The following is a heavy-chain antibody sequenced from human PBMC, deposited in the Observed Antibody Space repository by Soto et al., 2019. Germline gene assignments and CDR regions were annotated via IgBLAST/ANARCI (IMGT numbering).Heavy chain of an antibody. CDR1: GFTFSSYA. CDR3: AKVGTARLVSNWFDP. Sequence: EVQLLESGGGLVQPGGSLRLSCAASGFTFSSYAMSWVRQAPGTGLEWVSAISGSGGSTYYADSVKGRFTISRDNSKNTLYLQMNSLRAEDTAVYYCAKVGTARLVSNWFDPWGQGTLVTVSS. J-gene: IGHJ5*02. CDR2: ISGSGGST. V-gene: IGHV3-23*01. D-gene: IGHD6-6*01.